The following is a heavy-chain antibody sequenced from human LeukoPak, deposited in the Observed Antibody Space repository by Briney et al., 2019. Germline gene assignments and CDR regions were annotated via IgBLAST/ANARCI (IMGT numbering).Heavy chain of an antibody. Sequence: ASVKVSCKASGYTFTSYGISWVRQAPGQGLEWMGWISAYNGNTNYAQTLQGRVTMTTDTSTSTAYMELRSLRSDDTAVYYCARGYCSSTSCYRLDPWGQGTLVTVSS. V-gene: IGHV1-18*01. D-gene: IGHD2-2*02. CDR3: ARGYCSSTSCYRLDP. CDR1: GYTFTSYG. CDR2: ISAYNGNT. J-gene: IGHJ5*02.